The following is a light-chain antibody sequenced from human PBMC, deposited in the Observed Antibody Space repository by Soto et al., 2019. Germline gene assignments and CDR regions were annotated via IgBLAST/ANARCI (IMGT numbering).Light chain of an antibody. CDR3: TSYAGTYSFFYV. J-gene: IGLJ1*01. CDR1: SSDVGAYNY. Sequence: QSALTQPPSASGSPGQSVTISCTGTSSDVGAYNYVSWYQQLPGKAPKLIIYEVSKRPSVVPDRFSGSKSGNTASLTVSGLQAEDEADYYCTSYAGTYSFFYVFGTGTKVTVL. CDR2: EVS. V-gene: IGLV2-8*01.